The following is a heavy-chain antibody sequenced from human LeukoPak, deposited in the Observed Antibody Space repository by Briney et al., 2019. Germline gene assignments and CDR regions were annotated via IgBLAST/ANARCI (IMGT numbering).Heavy chain of an antibody. D-gene: IGHD3-22*01. CDR3: TTGDYDSSGFRTDY. Sequence: PGGSLRLSCAASGFTFSNAWMSWVRQAPGKGLEWVGRIKSKTDGGTTDYAAPVKGRFTISRDDSKNTLYLQMNSLKTEDTAVYYCTTGDYDSSGFRTDYWGQGTLVTVSS. J-gene: IGHJ4*02. CDR2: IKSKTDGGTT. V-gene: IGHV3-15*01. CDR1: GFTFSNAW.